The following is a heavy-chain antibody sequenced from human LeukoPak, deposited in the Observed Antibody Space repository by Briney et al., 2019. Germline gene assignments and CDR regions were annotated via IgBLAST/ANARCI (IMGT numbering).Heavy chain of an antibody. CDR2: INPNSGGT. CDR1: GYTFTGYY. Sequence: GASVKVSCKASGYTFTGYYMHWVRQAPGQGLEWMGWINPNSGGTNYAQKFQGRVTMTRDTSISTAYMELSRLRSDDTAVYYCARDEYCSNGVCYGPFDYWGQGTLVTVSP. CDR3: ARDEYCSNGVCYGPFDY. V-gene: IGHV1-2*02. J-gene: IGHJ4*02. D-gene: IGHD2-8*01.